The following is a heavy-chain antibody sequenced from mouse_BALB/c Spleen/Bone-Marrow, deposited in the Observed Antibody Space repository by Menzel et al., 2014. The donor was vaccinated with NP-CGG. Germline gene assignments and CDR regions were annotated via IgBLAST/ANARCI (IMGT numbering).Heavy chain of an antibody. D-gene: IGHD1-1*01. V-gene: IGHV3-2*02. Sequence: EVQLQESGPGLVKPSQSLSLTCTVTGYSITSDYAWNWIRQFPGNRLEWMGYISYSGSTYYNPSLKSRISITRDTSKNQFFLQLNSVTSEDTAIYYCARGRAYDTSYWFAYWGQGTLVTVSA. CDR2: ISYSGST. CDR3: ARGRAYDTSYWFAY. J-gene: IGHJ3*01. CDR1: GYSITSDYA.